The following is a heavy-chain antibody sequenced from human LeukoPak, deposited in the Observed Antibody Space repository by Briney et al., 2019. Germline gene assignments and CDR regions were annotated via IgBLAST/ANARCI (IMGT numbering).Heavy chain of an antibody. J-gene: IGHJ4*02. CDR3: ARDGSYYALDY. D-gene: IGHD1-26*01. CDR2: INWNGGST. CDR1: GFTFDDYG. Sequence: GGSLRLSCAASGFTFDDYGMSWVRQAPWKGLEWVSGINWNGGSTGYADSVKGRFTISRDNAKNSLYLQMNSLRAEDTALYYCARDGSYYALDYWGQGTLVTVSS. V-gene: IGHV3-20*04.